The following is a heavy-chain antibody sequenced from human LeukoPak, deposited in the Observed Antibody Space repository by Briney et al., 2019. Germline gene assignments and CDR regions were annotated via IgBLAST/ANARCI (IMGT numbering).Heavy chain of an antibody. D-gene: IGHD3-22*01. J-gene: IGHJ4*02. CDR2: ISSNGGST. Sequence: QSGGSLRLSCAASGFTFSSYAMHWVRQALGKGLEYVSAISSNGGSTYYANSVKGRFTISRDNSKNTLYLQMGSLRAEDMAVYYCARGYDSSGYPAAFDYWGQGTLVTVSS. V-gene: IGHV3-64*01. CDR1: GFTFSSYA. CDR3: ARGYDSSGYPAAFDY.